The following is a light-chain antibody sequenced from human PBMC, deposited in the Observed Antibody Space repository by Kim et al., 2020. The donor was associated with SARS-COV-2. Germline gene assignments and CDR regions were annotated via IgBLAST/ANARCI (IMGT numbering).Light chain of an antibody. Sequence: ASGGDRVTITCRTSHDISQYLAWFQQTPGKAPKPLIYSASKLHSGVPSNFSGSGSGTDFTLTISGLQPEHYATYYCQQYKDYPLTFGGGTKVDIK. CDR3: QQYKDYPLT. CDR2: SAS. V-gene: IGKV1-16*02. CDR1: HDISQY. J-gene: IGKJ4*01.